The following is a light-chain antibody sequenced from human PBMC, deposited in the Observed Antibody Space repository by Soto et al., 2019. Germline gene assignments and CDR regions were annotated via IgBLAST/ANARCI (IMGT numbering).Light chain of an antibody. J-gene: IGLJ1*01. Sequence: QSVLTQPASVSGSHGQSITISCTGTSSDVGSYNLVSWYQQHPGKAPKLMIYEGSKRPSGVSNRFSGSKSGNTASLTISGLQAEDEADYYCCSYAGSSTSPYVFGTGTKVTVL. CDR1: SSDVGSYNL. CDR3: CSYAGSSTSPYV. V-gene: IGLV2-23*01. CDR2: EGS.